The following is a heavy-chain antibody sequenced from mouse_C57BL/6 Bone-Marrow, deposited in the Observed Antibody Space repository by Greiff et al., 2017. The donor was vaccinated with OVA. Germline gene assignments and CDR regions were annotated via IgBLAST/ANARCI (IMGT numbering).Heavy chain of an antibody. CDR2: IDPSDSYT. D-gene: IGHD1-1*01. J-gene: IGHJ1*03. V-gene: IGHV1-50*01. CDR1: GYTFTSYW. CDR3: ARSGYYYGSPWYFDV. Sequence: VQLQQPGAELVKPGASVKLSCKASGYTFTSYWMQWVKQRPGQGLEWIGEIDPSDSYTNYNQKFKGKATLTVDTSSSTAYMQLSSLTSEDSAVYYCARSGYYYGSPWYFDVWGTGTTVTVSS.